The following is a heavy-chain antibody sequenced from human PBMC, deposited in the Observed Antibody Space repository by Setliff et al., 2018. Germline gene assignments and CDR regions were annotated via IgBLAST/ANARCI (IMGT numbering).Heavy chain of an antibody. CDR2: IIPIFGTA. J-gene: IGHJ3*02. D-gene: IGHD3-3*01. Sequence: SVKVSCKASGYTFTGYYMHWVRQAPGQGLEWMGRIIPIFGTANYAQKFQGRVTITADKSTSTAYMELSSLRSEDTAVYYCAISTIFGVVSPTPDAFDIWGQGTMVTVSS. V-gene: IGHV1-69*06. CDR3: AISTIFGVVSPTPDAFDI. CDR1: GYTFTGYY.